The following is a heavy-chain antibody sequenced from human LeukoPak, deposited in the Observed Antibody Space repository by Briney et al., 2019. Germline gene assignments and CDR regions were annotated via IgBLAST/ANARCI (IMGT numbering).Heavy chain of an antibody. CDR3: EGGDYFPYYFDY. J-gene: IGHJ4*02. CDR1: GSSISSSSYY. CDR2: IYYSGST. D-gene: IGHD4-17*01. V-gene: IGHV4-39*01. Sequence: SETLSLTCTVSGSSISSSSYYWGWIRQPPGKGLEWIGSIYYSGSTYYNPSLKSRVTISVDTSKNQFSLKLSSVTAADTAVYYGEGGDYFPYYFDYWGQGTLVTVSS.